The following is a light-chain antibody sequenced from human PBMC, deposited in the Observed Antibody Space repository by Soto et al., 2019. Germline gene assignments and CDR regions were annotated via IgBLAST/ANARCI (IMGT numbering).Light chain of an antibody. CDR2: LNSDGSH. CDR3: QTWGTGIQV. V-gene: IGLV4-69*01. Sequence: QSVLTQSPSASASLGASVKLTCPLSSGHSSYAIAWHQQQPEKGPRYLMKLNSDGSHSKGDGIPDRFSGSSSGAERYLTISSLQSEDEADYYCQTWGTGIQVFGGGTKLTVL. CDR1: SGHSSYA. J-gene: IGLJ2*01.